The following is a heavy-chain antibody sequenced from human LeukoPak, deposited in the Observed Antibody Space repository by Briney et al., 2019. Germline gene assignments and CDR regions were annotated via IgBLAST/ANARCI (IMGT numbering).Heavy chain of an antibody. V-gene: IGHV1-2*02. Sequence: ASVKVSCKASGYTFTGYYMHWVRQAPGQGLEWMGWINPNSGGTNYAQKFQGRVTMTRDTSISTAYMELSRLRSDDKAVYYCAKDPTLPVVVTTQSYYYYYYMDVWGKGTTVTVSS. CDR3: AKDPTLPVVVTTQSYYYYYYMDV. D-gene: IGHD3-22*01. CDR2: INPNSGGT. CDR1: GYTFTGYY. J-gene: IGHJ6*03.